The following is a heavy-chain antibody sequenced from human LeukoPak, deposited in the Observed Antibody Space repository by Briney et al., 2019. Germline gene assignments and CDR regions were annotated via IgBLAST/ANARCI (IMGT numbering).Heavy chain of an antibody. Sequence: GRSLRLSCAASGFTFSSYAMHWVRQAPGKGLEWVAVISYDGSNKYYADSVKGRFTVSRDNSRNTLYLPMNSLRAEDTAVYYCVKDRGGSPFYGMDVWGQGTMVTVSS. CDR2: ISYDGSNK. CDR3: VKDRGGSPFYGMDV. V-gene: IGHV3-30*07. D-gene: IGHD1-26*01. J-gene: IGHJ6*02. CDR1: GFTFSSYA.